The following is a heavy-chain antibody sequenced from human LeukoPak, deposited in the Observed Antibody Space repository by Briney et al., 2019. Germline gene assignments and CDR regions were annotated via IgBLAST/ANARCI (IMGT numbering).Heavy chain of an antibody. V-gene: IGHV4-34*01. CDR2: INHSGST. Sequence: PSETLSLTCAVYGGSFSGYYWSWIRQPPGKGLEWIGEINHSGSTNYNPSLKSRVTISVDTSKNQFSLKLSSVTAADTAVYYCARGAPRSAIFLWGQGTLVTVSS. D-gene: IGHD2/OR15-2a*01. CDR1: GGSFSGYY. J-gene: IGHJ4*02. CDR3: ARGAPRSAIFL.